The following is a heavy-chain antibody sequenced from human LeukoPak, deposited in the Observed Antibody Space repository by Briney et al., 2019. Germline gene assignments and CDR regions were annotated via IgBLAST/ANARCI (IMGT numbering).Heavy chain of an antibody. V-gene: IGHV3-23*01. CDR1: GFTFSNYA. Sequence: PGGSLRLSCAASGFTFSNYAMSWVRQAPGEGLEWVSTIRSSGDSTTYADSVKGRFTISRDNSKNALYLQMNSLRVEDTAVYYCANMGWAAVGMSGGGHWGQGILVTVSS. J-gene: IGHJ4*02. CDR3: ANMGWAAVGMSGGGH. CDR2: IRSSGDST. D-gene: IGHD6-19*01.